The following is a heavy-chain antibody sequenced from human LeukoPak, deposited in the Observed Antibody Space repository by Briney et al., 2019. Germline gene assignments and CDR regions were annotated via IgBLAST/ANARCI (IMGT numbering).Heavy chain of an antibody. CDR2: FYNSGKS. Sequence: SETLSLTCTVSGGTISSYCWSWIRQPAGKGLEWIGHFYNSGKSSYNPSLKSRVTMSVDTSKNQFSLKLTSVTAADTAVYYCARDGRPECRGGGCYWTWGQGTLVTISS. CDR1: GGTISSYC. CDR3: ARDGRPECRGGGCYWT. D-gene: IGHD2-15*01. V-gene: IGHV4-4*07. J-gene: IGHJ5*02.